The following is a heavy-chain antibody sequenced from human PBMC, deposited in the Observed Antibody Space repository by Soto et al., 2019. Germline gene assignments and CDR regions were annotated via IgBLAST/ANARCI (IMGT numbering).Heavy chain of an antibody. Sequence: QVQLVQSGAEVKKHGSSVKVYCKASGGTFSSYTISWVRQAPGQGLEWMGRIIPILGIANYAQKFQGRVTITADTSTSAAYMELRSLRSEDTAVYYCARKHAMATGWVQGTLVTVSS. CDR1: GGTFSSYT. D-gene: IGHD5-18*01. J-gene: IGHJ1*01. CDR3: ARKHAMATG. CDR2: IIPILGIA. V-gene: IGHV1-69*02.